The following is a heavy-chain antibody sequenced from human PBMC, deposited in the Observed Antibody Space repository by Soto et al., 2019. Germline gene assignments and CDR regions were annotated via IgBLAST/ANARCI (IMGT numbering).Heavy chain of an antibody. D-gene: IGHD6-13*01. CDR1: GGTFSSYT. CDR2: IIPILGIA. J-gene: IGHJ4*02. CDR3: AGDGISGIAAAGAFDF. Sequence: SVKVSCKASGGTFSSYTISWVRQAPGQGLEWMGRIIPILGIANYAQKFQGRVTITADKSTSTAYMELSSLRSEDTAVYYCAGDGISGIAAAGAFDFWGQGTLVTVSS. V-gene: IGHV1-69*04.